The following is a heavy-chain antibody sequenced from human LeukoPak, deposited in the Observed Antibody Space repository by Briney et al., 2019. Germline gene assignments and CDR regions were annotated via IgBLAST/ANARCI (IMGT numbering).Heavy chain of an antibody. V-gene: IGHV3-23*01. J-gene: IGHJ6*02. Sequence: GGSLRLSCAASGFTFSSYAMSWVRQAPGKGLEWVSAISGSGGSTYYADSVKGRFTISRDNSKNSLYLQMNSLRAEDTAVYYCARSIGLTGGGVDVWGQGTTVTVSS. CDR2: ISGSGGST. CDR3: ARSIGLTGGGVDV. CDR1: GFTFSSYA. D-gene: IGHD3-9*01.